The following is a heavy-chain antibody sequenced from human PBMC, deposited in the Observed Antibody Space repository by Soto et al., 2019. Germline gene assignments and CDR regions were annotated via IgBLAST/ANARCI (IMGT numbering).Heavy chain of an antibody. J-gene: IGHJ4*02. V-gene: IGHV4-61*01. CDR1: GDSISSSSYY. D-gene: IGHD6-19*01. Sequence: TSETLSLTCTVSGDSISSSSYYWSWIRQPPGKGLEWIGYIYYSGSTNYSPSLKSRVTISVDMSKNQFSLKLHSVTAADTAMFYCARGSSGWPYYFDYWGQGALVTVS. CDR2: IYYSGST. CDR3: ARGSSGWPYYFDY.